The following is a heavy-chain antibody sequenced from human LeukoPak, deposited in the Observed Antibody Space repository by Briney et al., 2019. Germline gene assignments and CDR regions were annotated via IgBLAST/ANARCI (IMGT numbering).Heavy chain of an antibody. D-gene: IGHD2-21*01. J-gene: IGHJ4*02. V-gene: IGHV3-74*01. Sequence: GGSLRLSCAASGFTFRSYWMHWVRQVPGKGLVWVSRINTDGTIINYADSVKGRFTFSRDNARSTLYLQMNSLRAEDTAVCYCARDCGTYCGGDWNYWGQGTLVTVSS. CDR1: GFTFRSYW. CDR3: ARDCGTYCGGDWNY. CDR2: INTDGTII.